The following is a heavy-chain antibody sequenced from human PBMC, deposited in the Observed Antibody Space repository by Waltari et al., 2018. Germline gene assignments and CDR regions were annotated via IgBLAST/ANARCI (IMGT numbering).Heavy chain of an antibody. CDR3: ARSPGEGWLQMLFDY. CDR2: IIPIFRTP. J-gene: IGHJ4*02. D-gene: IGHD5-12*01. Sequence: QVQLAQSGAEVKKPGSSLKVSCKASGGSFSSYAISWVRQVPGQGLGWMGGIIPIFRTPNYAQKFLDRVTITAEESTNTVYMELRSLRPEDTAVYYCARSPGEGWLQMLFDYWGQGTLVTVSS. CDR1: GGSFSSYA. V-gene: IGHV1-69*01.